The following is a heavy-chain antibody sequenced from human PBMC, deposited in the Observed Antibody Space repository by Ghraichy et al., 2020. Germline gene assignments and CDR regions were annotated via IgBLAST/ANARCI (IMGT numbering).Heavy chain of an antibody. CDR1: GFTFNIYA. V-gene: IGHV3-23*01. CDR3: AKDEAKGRLPYYFDY. Sequence: LSLTCTASGFTFNIYAMSWVRQAPGKGLEWVSSISGTGGSTYYADFVKGRFTISRDNSKNTLYLQMNGLRADDTAVYYCAKDEAKGRLPYYFDYWGQGTLVTVSS. D-gene: IGHD5-12*01. CDR2: ISGTGGST. J-gene: IGHJ4*02.